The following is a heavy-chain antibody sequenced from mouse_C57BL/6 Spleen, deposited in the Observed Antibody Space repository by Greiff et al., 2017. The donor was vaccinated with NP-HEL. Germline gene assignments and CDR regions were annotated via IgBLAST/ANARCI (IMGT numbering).Heavy chain of an antibody. CDR3: TRWVGRDQGY. CDR2: IDPETGGT. D-gene: IGHD4-1*01. V-gene: IGHV1-15*01. Sequence: QVQLKESGAELVRPGASVTLSCKASGYTFTDYEMHWVKQTPVHGLEWIGAIDPETGGTAYNQKFKGKAILTADKSSSTAYMELRSLTSEDSAVYYCTRWVGRDQGYWGKGTTLTVAS. J-gene: IGHJ2*01. CDR1: GYTFTDYE.